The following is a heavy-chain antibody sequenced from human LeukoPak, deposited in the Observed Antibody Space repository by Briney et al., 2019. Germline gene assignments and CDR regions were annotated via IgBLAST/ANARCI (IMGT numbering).Heavy chain of an antibody. CDR1: GVSFSGYY. CDR2: INHSGST. D-gene: IGHD6-13*01. J-gene: IGHJ5*02. Sequence: SETLSLTCAVYGVSFSGYYWSWLRQPPGKGLEWIGEINHSGSTNYNPSLKSRVTISVDTSKNQFSLKLSSVTAADTAVYYCARGGIAAAGSNWFDPWGQGTLVTVSS. CDR3: ARGGIAAAGSNWFDP. V-gene: IGHV4-34*01.